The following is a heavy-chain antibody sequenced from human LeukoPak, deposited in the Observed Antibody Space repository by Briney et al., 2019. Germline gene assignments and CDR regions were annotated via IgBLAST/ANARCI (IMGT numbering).Heavy chain of an antibody. D-gene: IGHD5-24*01. Sequence: ASVKVSCKASGGTFSSYAISWVRQAPGQGLEWMGRIIPIFGTANYARKFQGRVTITTDESTSTAYMELSSLRSEDTAVYYCARDGYNYQGFDYWGQGTLVTVSS. V-gene: IGHV1-69*05. CDR1: GGTFSSYA. CDR3: ARDGYNYQGFDY. J-gene: IGHJ4*02. CDR2: IIPIFGTA.